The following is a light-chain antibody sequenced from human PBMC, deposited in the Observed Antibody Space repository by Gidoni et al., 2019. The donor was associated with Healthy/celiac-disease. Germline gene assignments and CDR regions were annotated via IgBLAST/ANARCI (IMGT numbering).Light chain of an antibody. V-gene: IGKV1-39*01. J-gene: IGKJ5*01. CDR3: QQGYSTPSA. CDR2: AAS. Sequence: DIQLTQSPSSLSASVGDRVTITCRASQSISIYLNWYQQKPGKAPKLLIYAASSLQSGVPSRFSGSGSGTDVTLTISSLQPEDFATYYCQQGYSTPSAFGQGTRLEIK. CDR1: QSISIY.